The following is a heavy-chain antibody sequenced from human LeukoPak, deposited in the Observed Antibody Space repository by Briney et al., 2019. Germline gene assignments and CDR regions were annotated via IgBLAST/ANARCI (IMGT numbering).Heavy chain of an antibody. CDR1: GFTFSDYD. V-gene: IGHV3-13*01. D-gene: IGHD1-1*01. J-gene: IGHJ4*02. Sequence: GGSLRLSCAASGFTFSDYDMHWVRQATGKGLEWVSAIGTAGDTYYTGSVKGRFTISRGNAKNSLYLQMNSRRAGDTAVYYCARVAKERVGGVYYFDYWGQGTLVTVSS. CDR3: ARVAKERVGGVYYFDY. CDR2: IGTAGDT.